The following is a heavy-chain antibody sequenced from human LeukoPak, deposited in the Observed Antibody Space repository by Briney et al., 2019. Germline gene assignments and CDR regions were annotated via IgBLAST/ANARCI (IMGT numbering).Heavy chain of an antibody. J-gene: IGHJ4*02. Sequence: EGSLRLSCAASGFTFSSYDMHWVRQATGKGLEWVSYISSSSSYTNYADPVKGRFTISRDNSENTVYLQMNSLRAEDTAVYYCAKDLYGSGSPIDYWGQGTLVSVSS. V-gene: IGHV3-11*05. D-gene: IGHD3-10*01. CDR2: ISSSSSYT. CDR3: AKDLYGSGSPIDY. CDR1: GFTFSSYD.